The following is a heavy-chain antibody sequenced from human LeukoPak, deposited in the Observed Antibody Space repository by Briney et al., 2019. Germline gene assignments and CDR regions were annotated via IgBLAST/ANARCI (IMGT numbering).Heavy chain of an antibody. CDR2: IHYSGDI. V-gene: IGHV4-59*01. Sequence: SETLSLTCTVSGASISTSYRYWIRQPPGKGLEWIGYIHYSGDINYNPSLKSRVTISAYTSKNQLSLKLSSVTAADTAVYYCARVGCSGGSCYPDYWGQGTLVTVSS. CDR3: ARVGCSGGSCYPDY. J-gene: IGHJ4*02. CDR1: GASISTSY. D-gene: IGHD2-15*01.